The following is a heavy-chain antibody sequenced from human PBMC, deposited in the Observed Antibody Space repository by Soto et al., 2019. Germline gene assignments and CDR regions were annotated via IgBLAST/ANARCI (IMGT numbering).Heavy chain of an antibody. J-gene: IGHJ4*02. V-gene: IGHV4-34*01. CDR1: NGSLSGFY. CDR2: IKDTGST. Sequence: QVQLQQWGAGLLRPSETLSLTCAVFNGSLSGFYWSWIRQPPGKGLEWIGEIKDTGSTNYNPSLKSRVIMSLDKSKRQFSLTLSSVTAADTAIYYCASGRNWGQGTLVTVSS. CDR3: ASGRN.